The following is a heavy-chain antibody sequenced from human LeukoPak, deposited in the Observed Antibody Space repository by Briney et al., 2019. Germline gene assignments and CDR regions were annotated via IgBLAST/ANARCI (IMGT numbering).Heavy chain of an antibody. D-gene: IGHD1-1*01. CDR1: GFTFSNHW. V-gene: IGHV3-7*01. CDR2: IREDGSEK. J-gene: IGHJ5*02. Sequence: GGSLRLSCAASGFTFSNHWMSWVRQAPGKGLEWVANIREDGSEKYYVDSVKGQFTISRDNAKNSLFLQMDSLRAEDTAVYYCARARRGWGTATGTTSWGQGTLVTVSS. CDR3: ARARRGWGTATGTTS.